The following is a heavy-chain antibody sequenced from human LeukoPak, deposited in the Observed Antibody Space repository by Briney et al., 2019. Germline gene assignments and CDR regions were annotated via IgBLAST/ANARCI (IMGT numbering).Heavy chain of an antibody. CDR3: ARDHYYYDSSGSPFDY. V-gene: IGHV3-23*01. CDR1: GFTFSSYA. J-gene: IGHJ4*02. Sequence: GGSLRLSCAASGFTFSSYAMSWVRQAPGKGLEWVSAISGSGGSTYYADSVKGRFTISRDNSKNSLYLQMNSLRAEDTAVYYCARDHYYYDSSGSPFDYWGQGTLVTVSS. CDR2: ISGSGGST. D-gene: IGHD3-22*01.